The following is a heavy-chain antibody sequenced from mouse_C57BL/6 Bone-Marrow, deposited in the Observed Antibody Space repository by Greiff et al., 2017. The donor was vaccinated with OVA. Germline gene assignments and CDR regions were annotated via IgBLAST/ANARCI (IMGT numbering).Heavy chain of an antibody. Sequence: EVKLQESGPGLVKPSQSLSLTCSVTGYSITSGYYWNWILQFPGNKLEWMGYISYDGSNNYNPSLKNRISITRDTSKNQFFLKLNSVTTEDTATYYCAREKGVPTVVVDYWGQGTTLTVSS. D-gene: IGHD1-1*01. J-gene: IGHJ2*01. CDR2: ISYDGSN. V-gene: IGHV3-6*01. CDR1: GYSITSGYY. CDR3: AREKGVPTVVVDY.